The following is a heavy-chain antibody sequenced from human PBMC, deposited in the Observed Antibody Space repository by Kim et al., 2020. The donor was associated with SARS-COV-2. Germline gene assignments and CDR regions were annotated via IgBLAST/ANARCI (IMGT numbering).Heavy chain of an antibody. D-gene: IGHD3-10*01. V-gene: IGHV3-64D*09. CDR2: GGST. Sequence: GGSTYYADSVKGRFTISRDNSKNTLYLQMSSLRAEDTAVYYCVTSTGIDYWGQGTLVTVSS. CDR3: VTSTGIDY. J-gene: IGHJ4*02.